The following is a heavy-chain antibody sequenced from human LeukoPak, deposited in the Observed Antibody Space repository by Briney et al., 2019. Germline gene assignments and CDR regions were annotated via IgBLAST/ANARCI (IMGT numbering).Heavy chain of an antibody. CDR3: ARDLTRDGYNHDIRYGMDV. D-gene: IGHD5-24*01. CDR1: GYTLTELS. V-gene: IGHV1-24*01. CDR2: FDPEDGET. Sequence: ASVKVSCKVSGYTLTELSMHWVRQAPGKGLEWMGGFDPEDGETIYAQKFQGRVTITADKSTSTAYMELSSLRSEDTAVYYCARDLTRDGYNHDIRYGMDVWGQGTTVTVSS. J-gene: IGHJ6*02.